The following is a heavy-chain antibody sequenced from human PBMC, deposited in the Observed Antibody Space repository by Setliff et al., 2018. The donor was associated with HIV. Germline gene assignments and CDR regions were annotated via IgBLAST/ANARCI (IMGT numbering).Heavy chain of an antibody. V-gene: IGHV4-34*01. J-gene: IGHJ3*02. D-gene: IGHD6-13*01. CDR1: GGSFSGYY. Sequence: PSETLSLTCAVYGGSFSGYYWSWIRQSPGKGLEWNGKINHGGSTNYSPSIKSRVTMSIDTSKNQFSLKLSSVPAADTAVYYCASDYSSRHDAFDIWGQGTVVTVSS. CDR3: ASDYSSRHDAFDI. CDR2: INHGGST.